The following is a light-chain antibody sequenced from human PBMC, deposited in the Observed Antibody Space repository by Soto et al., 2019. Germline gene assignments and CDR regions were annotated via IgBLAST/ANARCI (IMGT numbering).Light chain of an antibody. CDR3: RQCRNWPLT. J-gene: IGKJ4*01. Sequence: EIVMTQSPATLSVSPGEGATLSCKASQNVYNNLAWYQQRPGQPPRLLIYDASTRATGISARFSGSGYGTEFTITISSLQSEDFAVYFCRQCRNWPLTFGGGTKVEIK. V-gene: IGKV3-15*01. CDR1: QNVYNN. CDR2: DAS.